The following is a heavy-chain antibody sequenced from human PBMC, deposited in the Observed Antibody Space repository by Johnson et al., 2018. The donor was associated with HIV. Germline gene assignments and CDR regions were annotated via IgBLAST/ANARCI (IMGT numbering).Heavy chain of an antibody. CDR3: ARAGDYDAFDI. V-gene: IGHV3-30*14. CDR1: GFTFSSYA. D-gene: IGHD3-16*01. J-gene: IGHJ3*02. Sequence: QVRLVESGGGVVQPGRSLRLSCAASGFTFSSYAMHWVCQAPGKGLEWVAVISYDGSNKYYADSVKGRFTISRDNSKNTLYLQMNSLRAEDTAVYYCARAGDYDAFDIWGQGTMVTVSS. CDR2: ISYDGSNK.